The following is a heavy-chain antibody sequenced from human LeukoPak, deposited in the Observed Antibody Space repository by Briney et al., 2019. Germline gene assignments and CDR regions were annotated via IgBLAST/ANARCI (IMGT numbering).Heavy chain of an antibody. V-gene: IGHV4-31*03. D-gene: IGHD5-12*01. CDR1: GGSITSGHY. J-gene: IGHJ4*02. CDR3: ARPHGYSGYDGPGY. CDR2: IYYSGST. Sequence: SETLSLTCTVSGGSITSGHYWSWIRQHPGGGLVWVGHIYYSGSTFYNPSLKSRVTISPDTSKNQFSLKMSSVTAADTAVYYCARPHGYSGYDGPGYWGQGTLVTVSS.